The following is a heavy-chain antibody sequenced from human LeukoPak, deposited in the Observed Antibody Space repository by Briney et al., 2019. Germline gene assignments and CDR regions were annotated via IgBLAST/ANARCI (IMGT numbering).Heavy chain of an antibody. CDR3: AKDMALYSSSWYVATGPYGMDV. V-gene: IGHV3-23*01. CDR2: ISGRDGRT. D-gene: IGHD6-13*01. Sequence: PGGSLRLSCAASEFTFSSYAMTWVRQAPGRGLEWVSAISGRDGRTYYTDSVKGRFTISRDNSRDTLYLQMNSLRAEDTAVYYCAKDMALYSSSWYVATGPYGMDVWGQGTTVTVSS. CDR1: EFTFSSYA. J-gene: IGHJ6*02.